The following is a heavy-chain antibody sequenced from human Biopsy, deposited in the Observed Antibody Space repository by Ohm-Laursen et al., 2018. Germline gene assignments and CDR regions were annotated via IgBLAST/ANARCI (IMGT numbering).Heavy chain of an antibody. Sequence: LSLTCAASGFTFSNYQMSWIRQTPGKGLEWVSHISSGGSTIFHADSVKGRFTISRDDAKGSLYLQMTNLRAEDTAVYYCGRSYGIMAAPVHLWGQGTLVTVSS. CDR1: GFTFSNYQ. V-gene: IGHV3-11*01. CDR2: ISSGGSTI. CDR3: GRSYGIMAAPVHL. J-gene: IGHJ4*01. D-gene: IGHD3-16*01.